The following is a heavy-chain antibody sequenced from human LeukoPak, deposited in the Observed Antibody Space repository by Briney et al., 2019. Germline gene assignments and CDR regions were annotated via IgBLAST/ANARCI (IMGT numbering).Heavy chain of an antibody. D-gene: IGHD6-6*01. Sequence: GXXLRLSCAASGFTFSSYAMSWVRQAPGKGLEWVSIISDSGGSTYYADSVKGRFTISRENSKNRMFMQMNRLRAEDTAVYYCAKFLRRQLVPLFDYWGQGTLVTVSS. CDR1: GFTFSSYA. CDR2: ISDSGGST. J-gene: IGHJ4*02. V-gene: IGHV3-23*01. CDR3: AKFLRRQLVPLFDY.